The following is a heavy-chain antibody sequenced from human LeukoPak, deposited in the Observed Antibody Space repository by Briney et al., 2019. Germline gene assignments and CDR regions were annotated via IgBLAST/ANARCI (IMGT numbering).Heavy chain of an antibody. Sequence: GASLKISCKGSGYIFSTYWIGWGRQLPGKGLEWMGVIYPGDSDTRYSPSFQGHVTISADKSVSTAYLQWSGLKASDTAIYYCARHRTSSYCSSTRCYTADAFDVWGHGTVVTVS. J-gene: IGHJ3*01. CDR2: IYPGDSDT. CDR1: GYIFSTYW. V-gene: IGHV5-51*01. CDR3: ARHRTSSYCSSTRCYTADAFDV. D-gene: IGHD2-2*02.